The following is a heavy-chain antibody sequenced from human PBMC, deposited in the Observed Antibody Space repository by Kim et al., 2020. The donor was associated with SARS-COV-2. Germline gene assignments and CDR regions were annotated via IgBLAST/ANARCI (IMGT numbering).Heavy chain of an antibody. CDR2: IIPIFGTA. V-gene: IGHV1-69*13. CDR3: ARVPIYSYRKGGQNYYYGMDV. Sequence: SVKVSCKASGGTFSSYAISWVRQAPGQGLEWMGGIIPIFGTANYAQKFQGRVTITADESTSTAYMELSSLRSEDTAVYYCARVPIYSYRKGGQNYYYGMDVWGQGTTVTVSS. J-gene: IGHJ6*02. CDR1: GGTFSSYA. D-gene: IGHD5-18*01.